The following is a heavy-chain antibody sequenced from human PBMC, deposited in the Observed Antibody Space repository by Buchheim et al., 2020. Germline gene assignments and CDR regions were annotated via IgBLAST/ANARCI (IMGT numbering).Heavy chain of an antibody. D-gene: IGHD3-10*01. CDR1: GGSFSGYY. J-gene: IGHJ4*02. Sequence: QVQLQQWGAGLLKPSETLSLTCAVYGGSFSGYYWSWIRQPPGKGLEWIGEINHSGSTNYNPSLKSRVTISVDTSKNQFSLKLGSVTAADTAVDYCARGPNFGSGITSWGQGTL. V-gene: IGHV4-34*01. CDR2: INHSGST. CDR3: ARGPNFGSGITS.